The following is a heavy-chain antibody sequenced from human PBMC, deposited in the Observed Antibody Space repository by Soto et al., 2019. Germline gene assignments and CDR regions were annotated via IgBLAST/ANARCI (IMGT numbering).Heavy chain of an antibody. Sequence: QVQLVESGGGVVQPGRSLRLSCAASGFTFSSYGMHWVRQAPGKGLEWVAVIWYDGSNKYYADSVKGRFTISRDNSKNTLYLQMNSLRAEDTAVYYCARELEAPGNTRYYGMDVWGQGTTVTVSS. CDR3: ARELEAPGNTRYYGMDV. D-gene: IGHD3-3*01. V-gene: IGHV3-33*01. J-gene: IGHJ6*02. CDR2: IWYDGSNK. CDR1: GFTFSSYG.